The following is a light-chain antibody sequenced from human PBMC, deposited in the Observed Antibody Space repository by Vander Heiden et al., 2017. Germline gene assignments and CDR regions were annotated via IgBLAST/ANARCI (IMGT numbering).Light chain of an antibody. CDR1: KLGDKY. V-gene: IGLV3-1*01. CDR2: QDS. Sequence: SHELTQPPSVSVSPGQTASITCSGDKLGDKYACWYQQKPGQSPVLVIYQDSKRPSGIPERFSGSNAGNTATLTISGTQAMDEADYYCQAWDSSTYVVFGGGTKLTVL. CDR3: QAWDSSTYVV. J-gene: IGLJ2*01.